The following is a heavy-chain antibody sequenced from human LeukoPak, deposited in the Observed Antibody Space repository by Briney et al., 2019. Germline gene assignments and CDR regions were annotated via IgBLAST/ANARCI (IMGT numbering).Heavy chain of an antibody. J-gene: IGHJ4*02. D-gene: IGHD3-22*01. Sequence: GASVKVSCKASGYTFTSHYMHWVRQAPGQGLEWVGIINPSGGSAIYAQNFQGRVTMTRDTSTSTVYMELSSLRSEDTAVYYCARDLASSGYYWDWGQGTLVTVSS. CDR2: INPSGGSA. CDR1: GYTFTSHY. V-gene: IGHV1-46*01. CDR3: ARDLASSGYYWD.